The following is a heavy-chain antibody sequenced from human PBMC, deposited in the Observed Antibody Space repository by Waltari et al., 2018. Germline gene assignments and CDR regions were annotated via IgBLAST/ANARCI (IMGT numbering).Heavy chain of an antibody. Sequence: QVQLQESGPGLVKPSETLSLTCTVSGGSISSYYWSWIRQPPGKGLEWIGYIYYSGSTNYNPSLKSRVTISVDTSKNQFSLKLSSVTAADTAVYYCARGGPWEPTRLHYFDYWGQGTLVTVSS. CDR3: ARGGPWEPTRLHYFDY. J-gene: IGHJ4*02. V-gene: IGHV4-59*01. CDR2: IYYSGST. D-gene: IGHD1-26*01. CDR1: GGSISSYY.